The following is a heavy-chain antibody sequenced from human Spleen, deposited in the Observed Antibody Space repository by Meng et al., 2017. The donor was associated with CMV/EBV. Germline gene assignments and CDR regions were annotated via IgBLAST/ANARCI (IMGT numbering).Heavy chain of an antibody. V-gene: IGHV4-39*07. J-gene: IGHJ4*02. Sequence: GSLRLSCSVSGGSISSSSYYWGWIRQPPGKGLEWIGTIYHSGSTYYNPSLRVRVTISVDTSKNQFSLKLSSVTAADTAVYYCARMEPAAISFVYWGQGTLVTVSS. CDR3: ARMEPAAISFVY. D-gene: IGHD2-2*02. CDR1: GGSISSSSYY. CDR2: IYHSGST.